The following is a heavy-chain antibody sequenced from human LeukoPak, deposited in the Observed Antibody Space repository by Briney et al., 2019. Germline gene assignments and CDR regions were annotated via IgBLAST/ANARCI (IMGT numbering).Heavy chain of an antibody. D-gene: IGHD3-10*01. Sequence: PSETLSLTRPVSGYSIPSGYYWDWIRPPPGKGPEWIGSIYYSGSTYYNPSLKSRVTISVDTSKNQFSLKLSSVTAADTAVYYCARDPHRSWDENWFDPWGQGTLVTVSS. CDR2: IYYSGST. CDR3: ARDPHRSWDENWFDP. V-gene: IGHV4-38-2*02. J-gene: IGHJ5*02. CDR1: GYSIPSGYY.